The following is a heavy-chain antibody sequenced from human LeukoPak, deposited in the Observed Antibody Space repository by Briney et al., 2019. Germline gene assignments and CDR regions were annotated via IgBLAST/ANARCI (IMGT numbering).Heavy chain of an antibody. CDR1: GYTFTGYY. J-gene: IGHJ4*02. V-gene: IGHV1-2*02. D-gene: IGHD3-10*01. CDR2: INPNSGGT. CDR3: ARDLAMVRGVISRPSDY. Sequence: ASVKVSCKASGYTFTGYYMHWVRQAPGQGLEWMGWINPNSGGTNYAQKFQGRVTMTRDTSISTAYMELSRLRSDDTAVYYCARDLAMVRGVISRPSDYWGQGTLVTVSS.